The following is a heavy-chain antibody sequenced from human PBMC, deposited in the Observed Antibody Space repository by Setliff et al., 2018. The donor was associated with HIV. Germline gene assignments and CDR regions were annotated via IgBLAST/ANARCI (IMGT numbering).Heavy chain of an antibody. Sequence: GGSLRLSCAASGFTFSSSWMSWFRQAPGKGLEWVGRIRTNSYGGTTEYAASVKGRFTISRDDSKSIVYVQMNSLKTEDTAVYFCTGYYDSSGYYYGVDYWGQGTLVTVSS. CDR3: TGYYDSSGYYYGVDY. V-gene: IGHV3-49*03. CDR1: GFTFSSSW. J-gene: IGHJ4*02. CDR2: IRTNSYGGTT. D-gene: IGHD3-22*01.